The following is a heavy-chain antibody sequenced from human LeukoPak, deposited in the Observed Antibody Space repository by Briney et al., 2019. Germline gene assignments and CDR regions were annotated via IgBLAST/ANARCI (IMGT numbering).Heavy chain of an antibody. V-gene: IGHV3-48*04. CDR3: ARTRGYSYGEFDY. CDR1: GFTFSSYG. D-gene: IGHD5-18*01. J-gene: IGHJ4*02. CDR2: ISSSGSTI. Sequence: PGGSLRLSCAASGFTFSSYGMSWVRQAPGKGLEWVSYISSSGSTIYYADSVKGRFTISRDNAKNSLYLQMNSLRAEDTAVYYCARTRGYSYGEFDYWGQGTLVTVSS.